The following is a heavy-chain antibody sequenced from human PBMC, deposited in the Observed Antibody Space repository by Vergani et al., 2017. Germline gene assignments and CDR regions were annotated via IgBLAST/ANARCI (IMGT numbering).Heavy chain of an antibody. CDR2: ISYDGTQK. CDR1: GFTSSYYG. Sequence: QVHLVESGGGVVQPVRSLRLSCVVSGFTSSYYGMHWVRQAPGKGLEWVAVISYDGTQKYYADSVKGRFTISRDNSKSTLYLQMNSLGAEDTAVYYCTRDERGKDYWGQGTLVTVSS. CDR3: TRDERGKDY. J-gene: IGHJ4*02. V-gene: IGHV3-30*03.